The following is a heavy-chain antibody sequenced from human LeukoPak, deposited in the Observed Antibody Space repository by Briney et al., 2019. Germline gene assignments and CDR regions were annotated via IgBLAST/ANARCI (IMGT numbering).Heavy chain of an antibody. CDR2: IYYSGST. D-gene: IGHD1-7*01. CDR1: GGSISSHY. Sequence: PSETLSLTCTVSGGSISSHYWSWIRQPPGKGLEWIGYIYYSGSTNYNPSLKSRVTISVDTSKNQFSLKLSTVTAADTAVYYSARARTRYWYFDLWGRGTLVTVSS. J-gene: IGHJ2*01. V-gene: IGHV4-59*11. CDR3: ARARTRYWYFDL.